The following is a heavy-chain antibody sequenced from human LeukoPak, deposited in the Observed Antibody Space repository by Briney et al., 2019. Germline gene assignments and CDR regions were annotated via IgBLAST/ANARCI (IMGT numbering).Heavy chain of an antibody. CDR1: EYSFTSYW. CDR3: ATTGDSSGYYHDAFDI. D-gene: IGHD3-22*01. J-gene: IGHJ3*02. CDR2: IYPGDSDT. V-gene: IGHV5-51*01. Sequence: GESLKISCKGSEYSFTSYWIGWVRQMPGKGLEWMGIIYPGDSDTRYSPSFQGQVTISADKSISTAYLQWSSLKASDTATYYCATTGDSSGYYHDAFDIWGQGTMVTVSS.